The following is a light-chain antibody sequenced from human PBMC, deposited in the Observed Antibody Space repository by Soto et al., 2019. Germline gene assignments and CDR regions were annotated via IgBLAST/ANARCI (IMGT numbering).Light chain of an antibody. V-gene: IGKV3-15*01. CDR1: QSVSSSY. CDR2: GAS. CDR3: QQYNNWPQALT. Sequence: EIVLTQSPGPPSFSPGERAPLALRASQSVSSSYLAWYQQKPGQAPRLLIYGASTRATGIPARFSGSGSGTEFTLTISSLQSEDFAVYYCQQYNNWPQALTFGGGTKV. J-gene: IGKJ4*01.